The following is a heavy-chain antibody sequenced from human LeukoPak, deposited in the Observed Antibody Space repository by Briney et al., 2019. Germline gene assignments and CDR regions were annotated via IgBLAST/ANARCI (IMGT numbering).Heavy chain of an antibody. CDR2: INHSGST. D-gene: IGHD6-19*01. Sequence: PSETLSLTCAVYGGSFSGYYWSWIRQPPGKGLEWIGEINHSGSTNYNPSLKSRVTISVDTSKNQFSLKLSSVTAADTAVYYCARRYSSGWYVSYYYYYMDVWGKGTTVTISS. V-gene: IGHV4-34*01. J-gene: IGHJ6*03. CDR1: GGSFSGYY. CDR3: ARRYSSGWYVSYYYYYMDV.